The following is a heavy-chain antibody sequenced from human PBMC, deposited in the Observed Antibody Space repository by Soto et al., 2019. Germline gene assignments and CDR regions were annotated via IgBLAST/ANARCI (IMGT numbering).Heavy chain of an antibody. D-gene: IGHD1-26*01. CDR2: ISYDGGNT. Sequence: GGSLRLSCAASGFPFSTYGIHWVRQAPGKGLEWVALISYDGGNTYYADSVKGRFTISRDKSKNTLFLQMNSLRAEDTAVYYCAKTFGKWELLFDSWGLGTLVTVSS. CDR1: GFPFSTYG. CDR3: AKTFGKWELLFDS. V-gene: IGHV3-30*18. J-gene: IGHJ4*02.